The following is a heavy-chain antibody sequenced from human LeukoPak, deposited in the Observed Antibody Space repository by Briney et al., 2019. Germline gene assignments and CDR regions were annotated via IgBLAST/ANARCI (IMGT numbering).Heavy chain of an antibody. CDR2: ISAYNGNT. V-gene: IGHV1-18*01. D-gene: IGHD3-10*01. CDR3: AREVVRGVIIKGFDY. J-gene: IGHJ4*02. Sequence: ASVKVSCKASGYTFTSYGISWVRQAPGQGLEWMGWISAYNGNTNYAQKLQGRVTMTTDTSTSTAYMELRSLRSDDTAVYYCAREVVRGVIIKGFDYWGQGTLVTVSS. CDR1: GYTFTSYG.